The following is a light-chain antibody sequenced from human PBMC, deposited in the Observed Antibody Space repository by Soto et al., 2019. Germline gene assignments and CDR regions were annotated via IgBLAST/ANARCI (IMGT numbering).Light chain of an antibody. J-gene: IGLJ1*01. CDR3: SSYAGSSTHV. V-gene: IGLV2-8*01. CDR1: SSDVGGYDY. CDR2: EVS. Sequence: QSVLTQPPSASGSPGQSVTISCTGTSSDVGGYDYVSWYQQHPGKAPKLMIYEVSKRPSGVPDRFSGSKSGNTASLTVSGLQAEDEADYYCSSYAGSSTHVFGTATMV.